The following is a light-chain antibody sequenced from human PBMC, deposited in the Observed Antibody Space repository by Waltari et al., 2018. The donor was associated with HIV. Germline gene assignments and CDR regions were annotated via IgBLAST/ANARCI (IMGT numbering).Light chain of an antibody. Sequence: QSMLTQPPSVSPAPGPKVTISCSGRSSNLATNYVSWYQHLPGAPPQLVIYDNDNRPSGIPDRFSGSKSGASATLVITGLQTGDEGDYYCGTWDSSLNAGVFGGGTKLTVL. J-gene: IGLJ3*02. CDR2: DND. CDR1: SSNLATNY. V-gene: IGLV1-51*01. CDR3: GTWDSSLNAGV.